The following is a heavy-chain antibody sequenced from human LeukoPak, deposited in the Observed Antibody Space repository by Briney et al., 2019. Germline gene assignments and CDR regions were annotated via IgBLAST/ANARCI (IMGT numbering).Heavy chain of an antibody. V-gene: IGHV3-74*01. J-gene: IGHJ6*02. CDR2: INSDGSST. CDR1: GFTLSSYW. Sequence: GSLRLSCAVSGFTLSSYWMHWVRQAPGKGLVWVSRINSDGSSTSYADSVKGRFTISRDNAKSTLYLQMNSLRAEDTAVYYCARGPQRGAAANYYGMDVWGQGTTVTVSS. D-gene: IGHD2-2*01. CDR3: ARGPQRGAAANYYGMDV.